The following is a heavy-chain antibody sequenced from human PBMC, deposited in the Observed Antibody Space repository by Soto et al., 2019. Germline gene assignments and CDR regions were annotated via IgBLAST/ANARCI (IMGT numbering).Heavy chain of an antibody. D-gene: IGHD6-6*01. CDR3: VKHAEYQLVSWFDP. V-gene: IGHV3-23*01. Sequence: EVQLLESGGGLVQPGGPLRLSCAASGYSFSTYAMSWVRQAPGKGLEWVSGISAGGGSPFIADSVKGRFIISRDNAKDTLYLQMNSLTSEDTAIYYCVKHAEYQLVSWFDPWGQGTLVTVSS. CDR2: ISAGGGSP. J-gene: IGHJ5*02. CDR1: GYSFSTYA.